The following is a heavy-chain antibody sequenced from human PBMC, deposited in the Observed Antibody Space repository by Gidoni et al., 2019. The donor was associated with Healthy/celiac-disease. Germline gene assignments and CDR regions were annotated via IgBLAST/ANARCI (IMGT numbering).Heavy chain of an antibody. CDR3: ASRGSTYYYDSSGYAYFDY. D-gene: IGHD3-22*01. V-gene: IGHV3-7*01. CDR2: IKQDGSEK. CDR1: GFTFSSYW. Sequence: EVQLVESGGGLVQPGGSLRLSCAASGFTFSSYWMSWVRQAPGKGLEWVANIKQDGSEKYYVDSVKGRFTISRDNAKNSLYLQMNSLRAEDTAVYYCASRGSTYYYDSSGYAYFDYWGQGTLVTVSS. J-gene: IGHJ4*02.